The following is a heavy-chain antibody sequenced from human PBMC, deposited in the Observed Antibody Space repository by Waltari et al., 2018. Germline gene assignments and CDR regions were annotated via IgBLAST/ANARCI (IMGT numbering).Heavy chain of an antibody. Sequence: QVQLQESGPGLVKPSQTLSLTCTVSGGSISSGSYYWSWIRQPAGKGLEWIGRIYTSGSTNYNPSLQSRVTISVDTSKNQFSLKLSSLTAADTAVYYCARRGDSGYDGPSSEFDYWGQGTLVTVSS. J-gene: IGHJ4*02. D-gene: IGHD5-12*01. CDR1: GGSISSGSYY. CDR3: ARRGDSGYDGPSSEFDY. CDR2: IYTSGST. V-gene: IGHV4-61*02.